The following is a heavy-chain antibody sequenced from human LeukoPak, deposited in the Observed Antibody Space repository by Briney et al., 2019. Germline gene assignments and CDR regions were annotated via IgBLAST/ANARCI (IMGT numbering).Heavy chain of an antibody. CDR1: GYTLTELS. Sequence: ASVKVSCKVSGYTLTELSMHWVRQAPGKGLEWMGGFDPEDGETIYAQKFQGRVTMTEGTSTDTAYMELSSLRSDDTAVYYCARRYHDILTGYYLFDYWGQGTLVTVSS. CDR3: ARRYHDILTGYYLFDY. J-gene: IGHJ4*02. V-gene: IGHV1-24*01. CDR2: FDPEDGET. D-gene: IGHD3-9*01.